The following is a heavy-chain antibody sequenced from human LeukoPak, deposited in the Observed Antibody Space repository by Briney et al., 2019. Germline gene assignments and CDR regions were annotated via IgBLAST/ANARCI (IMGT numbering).Heavy chain of an antibody. J-gene: IGHJ4*02. CDR3: ARATVDSSGYYYVFHFDY. CDR1: GGSFSGYC. Sequence: SETLPLTCAVYGGSFSGYCWSWIRQPPGKGLEWIGEINHSGSTNYNPSLKSRVTMSVDTSKNQFSLKLSSVTAADTAVYYCARATVDSSGYYYVFHFDYWGQGTLVTVSS. CDR2: INHSGST. V-gene: IGHV4-34*01. D-gene: IGHD3-22*01.